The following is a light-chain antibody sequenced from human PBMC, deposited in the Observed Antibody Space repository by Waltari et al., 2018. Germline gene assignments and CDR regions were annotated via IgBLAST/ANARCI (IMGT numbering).Light chain of an antibody. CDR3: QQYGSSPWT. CDR2: GAS. J-gene: IGKJ1*01. V-gene: IGKV3-20*01. Sequence: EIVLTQSPGTLSLSPGKRATLSCRASQSVSSSYLAWYQQKPGRAPRVLIHGASNRATGIPDRFSGSGSGTDFTLTISRLEPEDFAVYYCQQYGSSPWTFGQGTKVEIK. CDR1: QSVSSSY.